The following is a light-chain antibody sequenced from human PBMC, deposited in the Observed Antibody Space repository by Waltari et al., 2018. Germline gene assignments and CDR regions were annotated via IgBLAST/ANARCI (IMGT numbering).Light chain of an antibody. J-gene: IGLJ1*01. CDR3: SSVDSSFKGL. V-gene: IGLV3-10*01. CDR2: EDN. Sequence: SYELTQPPSVSVSPGQTARITCYGATLPRKFAYWYQQKSGQAPVLVIFEDNKRPSGIPERFSGSISGTTATLTISGAQVEDEADYYCSSVDSSFKGLFGAGTKVTVL. CDR1: TLPRKF.